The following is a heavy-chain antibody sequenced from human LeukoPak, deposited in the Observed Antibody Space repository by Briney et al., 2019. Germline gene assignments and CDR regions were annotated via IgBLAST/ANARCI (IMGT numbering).Heavy chain of an antibody. V-gene: IGHV1-18*01. CDR2: ISAYNGNT. CDR1: GYTFTSYG. Sequence: ASVKVSSKASGYTFTSYGISWVRQAPGQGLEWMGWISAYNGNTNYAQKLQGRVTMTTDTSTSTAYMELRSLRSDDTAVYYCARDYYDSSGYYSPLNYWGQGTLVTVSS. CDR3: ARDYYDSSGYYSPLNY. J-gene: IGHJ4*02. D-gene: IGHD3-22*01.